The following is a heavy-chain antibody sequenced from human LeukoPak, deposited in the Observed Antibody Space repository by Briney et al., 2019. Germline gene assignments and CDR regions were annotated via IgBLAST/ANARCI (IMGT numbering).Heavy chain of an antibody. Sequence: GGSLRLSCAASGFTFSSYSMNWVRQAPGKGLEWFSSISSSSSYIYYADSVKGRFAISRDNAKNSLYLQMNSLRAEDTAVYYCARDVVVVPAAIQDYWGQGTLVTVSS. CDR1: GFTFSSYS. CDR2: ISSSSSYI. V-gene: IGHV3-21*01. CDR3: ARDVVVVPAAIQDY. J-gene: IGHJ4*02. D-gene: IGHD2-2*02.